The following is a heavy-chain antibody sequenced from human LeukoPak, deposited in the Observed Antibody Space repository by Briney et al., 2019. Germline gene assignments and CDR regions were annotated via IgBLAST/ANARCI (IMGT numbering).Heavy chain of an antibody. CDR1: GGSISSSSYY. J-gene: IGHJ6*03. Sequence: PSETLSLTCTVSGGSISSSSYYWGWIRQPPGKGLEWIGSTYYSGSTYYNPSLKSRVTISVDTSKNQFSLKLSSVTAADTAVYYRARIGAGTRAAALSYYYYYYYMDVWGKGTTVTVSS. CDR3: ARIGAGTRAAALSYYYYYYYMDV. CDR2: TYYSGST. V-gene: IGHV4-39*01. D-gene: IGHD1-1*01.